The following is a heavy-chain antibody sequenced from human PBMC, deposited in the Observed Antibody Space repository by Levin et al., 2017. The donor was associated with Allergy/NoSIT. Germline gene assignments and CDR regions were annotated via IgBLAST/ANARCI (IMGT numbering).Heavy chain of an antibody. CDR1: GFTFSSYS. CDR3: ATDHPEGAYFEH. V-gene: IGHV3-48*02. D-gene: IGHD1-26*01. Sequence: LSLTCAASGFTFSSYSMNWVRRAPGKGLEWLSYISGSSRTIYNADSVKGRFTISRDNAKNSLYLQLKNLRDEDTAVYYCATDHPEGAYFEHWGQGTLVTVSS. J-gene: IGHJ4*02. CDR2: ISGSSRTI.